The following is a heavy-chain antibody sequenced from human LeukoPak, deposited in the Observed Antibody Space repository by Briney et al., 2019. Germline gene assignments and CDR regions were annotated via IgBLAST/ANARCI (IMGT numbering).Heavy chain of an antibody. J-gene: IGHJ4*02. D-gene: IGHD3-22*01. CDR1: GFTFSSYD. CDR3: ARALHYYDSSGPFDY. V-gene: IGHV3-13*01. CDR2: IGTAGDT. Sequence: GGSLRLSCAASGFTFSSYDMHWVRQATGKGLEWVSAIGTAGDTYYPGSVKGRFTISRENAKNSLYLQMNSLRAGDTAVYYCARALHYYDSSGPFDYWGQGTLVTVSS.